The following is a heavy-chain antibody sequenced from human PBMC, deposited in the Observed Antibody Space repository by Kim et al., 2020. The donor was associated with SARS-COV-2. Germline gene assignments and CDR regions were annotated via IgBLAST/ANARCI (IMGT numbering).Heavy chain of an antibody. J-gene: IGHJ4*02. Sequence: GGSLRLSCSASGFTFSSYAMRWVRQAPGKGLEYVSGISNNGGGTYYADSVKDRFIISRDNSKNTLYLQMSPLRSEDTAVYYCVKERTNGWYDFDYWGQGTLVTVSS. D-gene: IGHD6-19*01. CDR2: ISNNGGGT. CDR1: GFTFSSYA. V-gene: IGHV3-64D*06. CDR3: VKERTNGWYDFDY.